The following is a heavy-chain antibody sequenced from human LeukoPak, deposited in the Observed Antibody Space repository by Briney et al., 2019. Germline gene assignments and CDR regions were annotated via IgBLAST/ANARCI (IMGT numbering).Heavy chain of an antibody. D-gene: IGHD5-12*01. J-gene: IGHJ4*02. V-gene: IGHV4-59*01. CDR1: GVSISTYY. CDR2: IYHSGST. CDR3: ARGGGYASPIGY. Sequence: KPSETLSLTCTLSGVSISTYYWSWIRQPPGKGLEWIGYIYHSGSTNYNPSVKSLVTISVDTSKNQFSLKLSSVTAADTAVYYCARGGGYASPIGYWGQGALVTVSS.